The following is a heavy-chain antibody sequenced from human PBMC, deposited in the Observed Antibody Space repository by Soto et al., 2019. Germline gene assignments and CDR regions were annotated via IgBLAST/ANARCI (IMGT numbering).Heavy chain of an antibody. J-gene: IGHJ5*02. Sequence: QVQLVQSGAEVKKPGASVKDSCKASGYTFTSYAMHWVRQAPGQRLERMGWINAGNGNTKYSQKFHGRVTITRDTSASTAYMELSSLRSEDTAVYYCARTGIAVAGISNWFDPWGRGTLVTVAS. CDR1: GYTFTSYA. V-gene: IGHV1-3*01. CDR2: INAGNGNT. D-gene: IGHD6-19*01. CDR3: ARTGIAVAGISNWFDP.